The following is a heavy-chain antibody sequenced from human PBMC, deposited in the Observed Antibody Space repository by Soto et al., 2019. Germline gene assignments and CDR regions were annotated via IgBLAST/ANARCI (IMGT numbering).Heavy chain of an antibody. J-gene: IGHJ4*02. Sequence: ASLKVSCKASGYTFTSYAMHWVRQAPGQRLEWMGWINAGNGNTKYSQKFQGRVTMTRDTSTNTAYMELSSLTSEDTAVYYCARAASRYCSRSSCYGDYWGQGTLVTVSS. CDR2: INAGNGNT. V-gene: IGHV1-3*01. CDR1: GYTFTSYA. D-gene: IGHD2-2*01. CDR3: ARAASRYCSRSSCYGDY.